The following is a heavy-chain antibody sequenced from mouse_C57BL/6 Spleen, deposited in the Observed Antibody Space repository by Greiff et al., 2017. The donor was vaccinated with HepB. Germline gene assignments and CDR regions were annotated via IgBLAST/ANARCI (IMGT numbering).Heavy chain of an antibody. J-gene: IGHJ4*01. CDR2: ISDGGSYT. Sequence: EVHLVESGGGLVKPGGSLKLSCAASGFTFSSYAMSWVRQTPEKRLEWVATISDGGSYTYYPDNVKGRFTISRDNAKNNLYLQMSHLKSEDTAMYYCARDRGEYYAMDYWGQGTSVTVSS. CDR3: ARDRGEYYAMDY. CDR1: GFTFSSYA. V-gene: IGHV5-4*01.